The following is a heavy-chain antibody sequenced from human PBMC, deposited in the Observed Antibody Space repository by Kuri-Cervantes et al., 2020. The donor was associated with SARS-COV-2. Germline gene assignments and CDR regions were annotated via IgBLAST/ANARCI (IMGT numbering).Heavy chain of an antibody. D-gene: IGHD3-22*01. CDR1: GYTFTGYY. V-gene: IGHV1-2*02. Sequence: ASVKVSCKASGYTFTGYYMHWVRQAPGQGLEWMGWINPNSGGTNYAQKFQGRVTMTRDTSISTAYMELSRLRPDDTAVYYCARGPQWLGGDIQDAFDIWGQGTMVTVSS. J-gene: IGHJ3*02. CDR3: ARGPQWLGGDIQDAFDI. CDR2: INPNSGGT.